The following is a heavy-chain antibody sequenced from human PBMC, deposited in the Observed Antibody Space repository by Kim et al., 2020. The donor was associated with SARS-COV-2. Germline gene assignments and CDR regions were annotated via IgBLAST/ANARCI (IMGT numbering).Heavy chain of an antibody. J-gene: IGHJ4*02. V-gene: IGHV3-33*01. CDR3: ARDKLWLRTLDY. D-gene: IGHD3-16*01. Sequence: YYADTGQRRFTTSRDNSKNTMYLQRNGLGAEDTAVYYCARDKLWLRTLDYWGQGTLVTVSS.